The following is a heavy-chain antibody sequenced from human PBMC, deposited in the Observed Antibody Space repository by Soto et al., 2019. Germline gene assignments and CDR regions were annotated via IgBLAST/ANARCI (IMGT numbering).Heavy chain of an antibody. CDR3: ARDQGGHCSGTICYATRWLDP. CDR1: GFTVSSHY. J-gene: IGHJ5*02. V-gene: IGHV3-66*01. Sequence: TGGSLRLSCTGSGFTVSSHYMTWVRQAPGKGLEWVSVIYSDGSTYYADSVKGRFTISRDNPKNTVYLQMNSLGAEDTAVYYCARDQGGHCSGTICYATRWLDPWGQGILVTVSS. D-gene: IGHD2-2*01. CDR2: IYSDGST.